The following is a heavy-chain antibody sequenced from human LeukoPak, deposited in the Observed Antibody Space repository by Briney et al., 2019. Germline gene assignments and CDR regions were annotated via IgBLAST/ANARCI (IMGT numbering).Heavy chain of an antibody. D-gene: IGHD1-26*01. V-gene: IGHV4-34*01. J-gene: IGHJ6*03. CDR1: GGSFSGYY. CDR3: ARGGGSYYNYYYMDV. Sequence: SETLSLTCAVYGGSFSGYYWSWIRQPPGKGLEWIGEINHSGSTKYNPSLKSRVTISVDTSKNQFSLKLSSVTAADTAVYYCARGGGSYYNYYYMDVWGKGTTVTVSS. CDR2: INHSGST.